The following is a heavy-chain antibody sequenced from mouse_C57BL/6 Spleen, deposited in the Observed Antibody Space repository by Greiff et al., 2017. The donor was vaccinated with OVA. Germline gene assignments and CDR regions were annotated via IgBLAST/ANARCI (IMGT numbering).Heavy chain of an antibody. CDR1: GFSFTSYG. CDR3: GKPDYYEYFAD. J-gene: IGHJ3*01. V-gene: IGHV2-3*01. Sequence: VKVVESGPGLVAPSQSLSITCTVSGFSFTSYGVSWVRQPPGKGLEWLGVIWGDGSTNYPSALISRLSISKDNSKSKVFLKQNSLLTDDTATNYCGKPDYYEYFADWGKGTLVTVSA. CDR2: IWGDGST. D-gene: IGHD2-4*01.